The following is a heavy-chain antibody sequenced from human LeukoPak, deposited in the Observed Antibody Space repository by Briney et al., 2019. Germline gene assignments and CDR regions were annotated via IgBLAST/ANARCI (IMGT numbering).Heavy chain of an antibody. CDR2: ISAYNGNT. CDR1: GYTFTSYG. V-gene: IGHV1-18*01. Sequence: ASVKVSCKASGYTFTSYGISWVRQAPGQGLEWMGWISAYNGNTNYAQKLQGRVTMTTDTSTSTAYMELRSLRSDDTAVYYCARDTGPGWIQLWSNYYYYYGTDVWGQGTTVTVSS. CDR3: ARDTGPGWIQLWSNYYYYYGTDV. D-gene: IGHD5-18*01. J-gene: IGHJ6*02.